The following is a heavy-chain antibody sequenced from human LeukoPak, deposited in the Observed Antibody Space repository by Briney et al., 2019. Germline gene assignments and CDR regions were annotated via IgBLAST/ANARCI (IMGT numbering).Heavy chain of an antibody. CDR2: MNPNSGNT. V-gene: IGHV1-8*01. Sequence: GALVKVSCKASGYTFTSYDINWVRQATGQGLEWMGWMNPNSGNTGYAQKFQGRVTMTRNTSISTAYMELSSLRSEDTAVYYCARGSWELLGYYYYGMDVWGQGTTVTVSS. CDR3: ARGSWELLGYYYYGMDV. D-gene: IGHD3-10*01. CDR1: GYTFTSYD. J-gene: IGHJ6*02.